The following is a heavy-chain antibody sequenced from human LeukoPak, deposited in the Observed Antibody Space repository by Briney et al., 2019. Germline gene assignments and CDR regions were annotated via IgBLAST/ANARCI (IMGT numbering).Heavy chain of an antibody. CDR2: MNPDSGGT. CDR1: GYTFTGYY. J-gene: IGHJ4*02. V-gene: IGHV1-2*02. D-gene: IGHD5-12*01. CDR3: ARGKTYGGYPDFPNDY. Sequence: ASVKVSCKTSGYTFTGYYIHWVRQAPGQGLEWMGWMNPDSGGTIYAQKFQGRVSMTRDTSINTAYMELKRLRSDDTAVYYCARGKTYGGYPDFPNDYWGQGTLVTVSS.